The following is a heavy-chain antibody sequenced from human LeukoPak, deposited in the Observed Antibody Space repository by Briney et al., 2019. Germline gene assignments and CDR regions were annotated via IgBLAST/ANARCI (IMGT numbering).Heavy chain of an antibody. CDR1: GGSVNNYY. J-gene: IGHJ3*02. Sequence: SETLSLTCTVSGGSVNNYYWSWIRQPAGKELEWIGRIYTRGSTNYNPSLKSRVTMSVDTSKNQFSLKLSSVTAADTAVYYCARGRYCSADICSGGDAFDIWGQGTMVSVSS. V-gene: IGHV4-4*07. CDR2: IYTRGST. CDR3: ARGRYCSADICSGGDAFDI. D-gene: IGHD2-15*01.